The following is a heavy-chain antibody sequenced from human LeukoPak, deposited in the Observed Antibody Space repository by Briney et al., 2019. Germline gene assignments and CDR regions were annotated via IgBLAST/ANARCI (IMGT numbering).Heavy chain of an antibody. CDR2: ISGSGSST. D-gene: IGHD6-19*01. J-gene: IGHJ4*02. V-gene: IGHV3-23*01. CDR3: AKNSQGWYQGGVNHLDY. CDR1: GFTFTSYA. Sequence: GGSLRLSCAASGFTFTSYAMNWVRQAPGKGLEWVSTISGSGSSTYYVDSVKGRFTISRDNSKNTLYLQMNSLRAEDTAEYYCAKNSQGWYQGGVNHLDYLGQGTLVTVSS.